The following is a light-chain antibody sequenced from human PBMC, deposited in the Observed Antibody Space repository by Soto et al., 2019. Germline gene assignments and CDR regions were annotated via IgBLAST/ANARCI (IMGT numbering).Light chain of an antibody. Sequence: DIVMTQSPSTLSVSPGERATLSCRASQSISSNLAWYQQKPGQAPRLLMFRTSSRATGFPARFSGSGSGTEFTLTISSLQSEDFAVYYCQQYNDWPITFGQGTRLEI. J-gene: IGKJ5*01. V-gene: IGKV3-15*01. CDR3: QQYNDWPIT. CDR1: QSISSN. CDR2: RTS.